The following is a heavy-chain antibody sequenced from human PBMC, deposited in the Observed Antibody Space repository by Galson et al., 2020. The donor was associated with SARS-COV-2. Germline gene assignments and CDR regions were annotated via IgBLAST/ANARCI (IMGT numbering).Heavy chain of an antibody. D-gene: IGHD3-3*01. J-gene: IGHJ3*02. V-gene: IGHV4-31*01. CDR2: IYYSGST. CDR1: GGSISSGGYY. Sequence: SETLSLTCTVSGGSISSGGYYWSWIRQHPGKGLEWIGYIYYSGSTYYNPSLKSQVTISVDTSKNQFSLKLSSVTAADTAVYYCARASTIFGVVIDAFDIWGQGTMVTVSS. CDR3: ARASTIFGVVIDAFDI.